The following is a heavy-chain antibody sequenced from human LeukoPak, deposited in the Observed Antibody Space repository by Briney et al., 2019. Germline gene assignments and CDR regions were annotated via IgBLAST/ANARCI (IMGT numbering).Heavy chain of an antibody. Sequence: SETLSLTCTVSGYSISSGYYWGWIRQPPGKGLEWIGSIYHSGSTNYNPSLKSRVTISVDKSKNQFSLKLSSVTAADTAVYYCAREGDSNFDYWGQGTLVTVSS. CDR1: GYSISSGYY. V-gene: IGHV4-38-2*02. J-gene: IGHJ4*02. CDR2: IYHSGST. CDR3: AREGDSNFDY. D-gene: IGHD2-21*02.